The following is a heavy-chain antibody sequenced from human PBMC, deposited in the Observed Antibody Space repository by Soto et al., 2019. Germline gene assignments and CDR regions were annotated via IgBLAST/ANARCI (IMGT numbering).Heavy chain of an antibody. CDR1: GYTFTSYD. CDR3: ARLIAAAGKVDY. J-gene: IGHJ4*02. V-gene: IGHV1-8*01. D-gene: IGHD6-13*01. Sequence: ASVKVSCKASGYTFTSYDINLVRQATGQGLEWMGWMNPNSGNTGYAQKFQGRVTMTRNTSISTAYMELSSLRSEDTAVYYCARLIAAAGKVDYWGQGTLVTVSS. CDR2: MNPNSGNT.